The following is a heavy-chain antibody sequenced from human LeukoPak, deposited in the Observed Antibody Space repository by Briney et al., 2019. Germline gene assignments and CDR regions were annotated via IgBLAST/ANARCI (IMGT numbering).Heavy chain of an antibody. V-gene: IGHV3-48*02. CDR2: ISSSSSTI. CDR1: GFTFSSYS. J-gene: IGHJ4*02. CDR3: ARDLVPAHYYDSSGYVDY. D-gene: IGHD3-22*01. Sequence: GGSLRLSCAASGFTFSSYSMNWVRQAPGKGLEWVSYISSSSSTIYYADSVKGRFTISRDNAKNSLYLQMNSLRDEDTAVYYCARDLVPAHYYDSSGYVDYWGQGTLVTVS.